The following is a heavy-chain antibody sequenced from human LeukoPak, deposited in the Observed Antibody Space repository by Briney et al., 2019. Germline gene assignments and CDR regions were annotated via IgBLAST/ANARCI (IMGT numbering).Heavy chain of an antibody. CDR1: GGSFSGYY. D-gene: IGHD5-24*01. Sequence: SETLSLTCAVYGGSFSGYYWSWIRQPPGKGLEWIGEINHSGSTNYNPSLKSRVTISVDTSKNQFSLKLSSVAAADTAVYYCARLEGSSWRTVATITGYFDLWGRGTLVTVSS. V-gene: IGHV4-34*01. CDR2: INHSGST. CDR3: ARLEGSSWRTVATITGYFDL. J-gene: IGHJ2*01.